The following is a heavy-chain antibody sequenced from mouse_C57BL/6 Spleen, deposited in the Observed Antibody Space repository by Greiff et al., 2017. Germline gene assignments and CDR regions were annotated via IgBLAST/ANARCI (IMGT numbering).Heavy chain of an antibody. V-gene: IGHV1-64*01. Sequence: VQLQQPGAELVKPGASVKLSCKASGYTFTSYWMHWVKQRPGQGLEWIGMIHPNSGSTNYNEKFKSKATLTVDKSSSTAYMQLSRLTSEDSAVYYCARSEDYEYDSWGQGTTLTVSS. CDR3: ARSEDYEYDS. CDR2: IHPNSGST. J-gene: IGHJ2*01. D-gene: IGHD2-4*01. CDR1: GYTFTSYW.